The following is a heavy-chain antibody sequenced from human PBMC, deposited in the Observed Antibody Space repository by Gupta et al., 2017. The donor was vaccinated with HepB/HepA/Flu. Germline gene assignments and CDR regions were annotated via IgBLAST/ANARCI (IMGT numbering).Heavy chain of an antibody. CDR3: AHTYRYCAGGNCYSRLFDY. J-gene: IGHJ4*02. CDR1: GFSLNTDGVG. D-gene: IGHD2-15*01. V-gene: IGHV2-5*02. CDR2: IYWDNDK. Sequence: QITLKESGPTLVKPTQTLTLTCTFSGFSLNTDGVGVVWIRQPPGKALDWLAAIYWDNDKYYSPSLRSRLAITKDTSKNQVVLTITNMDPVDTATYYCAHTYRYCAGGNCYSRLFDYWGQGILVTVSS.